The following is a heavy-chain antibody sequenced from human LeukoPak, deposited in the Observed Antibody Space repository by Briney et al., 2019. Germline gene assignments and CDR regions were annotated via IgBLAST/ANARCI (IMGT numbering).Heavy chain of an antibody. V-gene: IGHV4-34*01. CDR3: GGRYYDILTGYYEY. J-gene: IGHJ4*02. CDR2: INHSGST. Sequence: PSETLSLTCAVYGGSFSGYYWSWIRQPPGKGLEWIGEINHSGSTNYNPSLKSRVTISVDTSKNQLSLKLSSVTAADTAVYYCGGRYYDILTGYYEYWGQGTLVTVSS. D-gene: IGHD3-9*01. CDR1: GGSFSGYY.